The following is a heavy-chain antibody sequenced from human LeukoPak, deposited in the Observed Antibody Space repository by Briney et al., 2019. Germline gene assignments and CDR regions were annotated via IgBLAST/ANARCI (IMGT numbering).Heavy chain of an antibody. Sequence: PGGSLRLSCAASGFTFTAYAMSWFRQTPEKGLEWVANIHDDGIVTHYVDSVKGRFTISRDNAENTLYLHLNSLRVEDTAAYFCTRGNTGYGNFDYWGQGILVTVSS. CDR2: IHDDGIVT. CDR1: GFTFTAYA. CDR3: TRGNTGYGNFDY. D-gene: IGHD5-12*01. J-gene: IGHJ4*02. V-gene: IGHV3-7*01.